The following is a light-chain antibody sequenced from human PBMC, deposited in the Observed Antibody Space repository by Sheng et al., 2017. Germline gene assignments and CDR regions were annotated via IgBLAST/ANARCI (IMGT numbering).Light chain of an antibody. J-gene: IGKJ4*01. CDR3: QQYDKWPLP. CDR2: GAS. Sequence: EIVMTQSPATLSVFPGERATLSCRASQSVSSKLAWYQQKPGQAPRLLIYGASTRAAGIPARFSGSGSGTEFTLTISSLQSEDFAVYFCQQYDKWPLPFGGGTKVEIK. V-gene: IGKV3-15*01. CDR1: QSVSSK.